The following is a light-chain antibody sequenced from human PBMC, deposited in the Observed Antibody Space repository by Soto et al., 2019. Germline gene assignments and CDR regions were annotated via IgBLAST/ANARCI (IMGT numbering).Light chain of an antibody. Sequence: AIHLTQSPSSLSASVGARVTITCRALPGFSNALAYYQQKPGKAPKLLIYDASSLESGVPSRISGSKAWTDFTIIISRLQPEDFATYYYQQFHNYPLTLGGGTKVEIK. CDR3: QQFHNYPLT. V-gene: IGKV1-13*01. CDR1: PGFSNA. J-gene: IGKJ4*01. CDR2: DAS.